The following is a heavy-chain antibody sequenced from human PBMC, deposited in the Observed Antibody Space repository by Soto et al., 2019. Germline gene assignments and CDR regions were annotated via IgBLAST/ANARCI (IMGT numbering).Heavy chain of an antibody. CDR1: GYTFTAYY. J-gene: IGHJ4*01. V-gene: IGHV1-2*02. D-gene: IGHD6-6*01. CDR2: VNPNSGGT. CDR3: ARSIAARRTVDY. Sequence: ASVKVSCKGSGYTFTAYYMHWVRQAPGQGLEWMGWVNPNSGGTNYAQKFQGRVTMTRDTSITTAYMELSRLRSDDTAVYYCARSIAARRTVDYWGQGTLVTVPS.